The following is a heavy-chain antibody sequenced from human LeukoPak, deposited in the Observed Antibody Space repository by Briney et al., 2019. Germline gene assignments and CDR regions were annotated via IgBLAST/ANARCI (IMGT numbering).Heavy chain of an antibody. Sequence: SETLSLTCTVSGGSISSSSYYWGWIRQPPGKGLEWIGSIYYSGSTYYNPSLKSRVTISVDTSKNQFSLKLSSVTAADTAVYYCAMQRGFPGTVYAFDIWGEGTMVTASS. J-gene: IGHJ3*02. CDR2: IYYSGST. CDR1: GGSISSSSYY. CDR3: AMQRGFPGTVYAFDI. V-gene: IGHV4-39*01. D-gene: IGHD1-14*01.